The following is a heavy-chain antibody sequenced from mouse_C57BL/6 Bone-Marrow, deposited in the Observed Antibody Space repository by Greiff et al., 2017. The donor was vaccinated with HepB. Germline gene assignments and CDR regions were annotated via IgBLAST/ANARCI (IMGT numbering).Heavy chain of an antibody. CDR2: IDPANGNT. CDR1: GFNIKNTY. Sequence: VQLQQSVAELVRPGASVKLSCTASGFNIKNTYMHWVKQRPEQGLEWIGRIDPANGNTKYAPKFQGKATITAGTSSNTAYLQLSSLTSEDTAIYYCARTLPMITTDYYAMDYWGQGTSVTVSS. V-gene: IGHV14-3*01. CDR3: ARTLPMITTDYYAMDY. D-gene: IGHD2-4*01. J-gene: IGHJ4*01.